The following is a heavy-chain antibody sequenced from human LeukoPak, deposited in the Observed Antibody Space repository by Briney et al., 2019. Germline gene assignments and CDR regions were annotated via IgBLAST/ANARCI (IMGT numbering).Heavy chain of an antibody. Sequence: GASVKVSCKASGYTFSGTGWYLYWLRQAPGQGLEWMGWNSAYNGNTNYAQKLQGRVTMTTDTSTSTAYMELRSLRSDDTAVYYCARPRSYCSSTSCWGEFDYWGQGTLVTVSS. V-gene: IGHV1-18*01. CDR1: GYTFSGTGW. CDR2: NSAYNGNT. D-gene: IGHD2-2*01. CDR3: ARPRSYCSSTSCWGEFDY. J-gene: IGHJ4*02.